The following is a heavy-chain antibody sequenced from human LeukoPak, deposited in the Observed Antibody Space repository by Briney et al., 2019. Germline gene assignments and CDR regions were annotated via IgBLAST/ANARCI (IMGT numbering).Heavy chain of an antibody. J-gene: IGHJ4*02. V-gene: IGHV4-38-2*01. CDR2: IYHSGST. CDR1: GYSISSGDY. CDR3: ARSPYYFDSSGYHGAYYFDY. Sequence: SGTLSLTRAVSGYSISSGDYWGWIRQPPGKGLEWIGSIYHSGSTYNNPSLKSRVTILVDTSKNQFSLKLGSVTAADTAVYYCARSPYYFDSSGYHGAYYFDYWGQGTLVTVSS. D-gene: IGHD3-22*01.